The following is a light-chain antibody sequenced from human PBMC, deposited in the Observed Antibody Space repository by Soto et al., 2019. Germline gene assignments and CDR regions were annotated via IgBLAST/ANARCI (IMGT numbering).Light chain of an antibody. V-gene: IGKV3-11*01. CDR1: QSVSSY. CDR3: QQRSNWPPSIT. CDR2: DAS. Sequence: EIVLTQSPATLSLSPGERAPLSCRASQSVSSYLAWYQQKPGQAPRLLIYDASNRATGIPARFSGSGSGTDFTLTISSLEPEDFAVYYCQQRSNWPPSITFCQGTRLEIK. J-gene: IGKJ5*01.